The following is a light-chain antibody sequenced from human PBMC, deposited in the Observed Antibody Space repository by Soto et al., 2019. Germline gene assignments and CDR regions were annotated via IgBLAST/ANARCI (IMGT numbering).Light chain of an antibody. V-gene: IGKV3-20*01. CDR3: QLYGNSPWP. CDR2: GAS. CDR1: QSVSSSY. J-gene: IGKJ1*01. Sequence: EIVLTQSPGTLSLSPGERATLSCRASQSVSSSYLAWYQQKPGQAPRLLIYGASSRATGIPDRFSGSGSGTDFTLTISRLEPEDFAVYYCQLYGNSPWPFGQGTKVDI.